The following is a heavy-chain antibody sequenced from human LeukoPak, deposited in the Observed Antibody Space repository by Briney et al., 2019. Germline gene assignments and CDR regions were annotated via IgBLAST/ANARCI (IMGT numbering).Heavy chain of an antibody. CDR3: ASQYCSSTSCYAQYYFDY. J-gene: IGHJ4*02. D-gene: IGHD2-2*01. CDR2: IDTSGST. Sequence: SETLSLTCTVSGGSISSGSYYWSWIRQPAGKGLEWIGRIDTSGSTNYNPSLKSRVTISVDTSKNQFSLKLSSVTAADTAVYYCASQYCSSTSCYAQYYFDYWGQGTLVTVSS. V-gene: IGHV4-61*02. CDR1: GGSISSGSYY.